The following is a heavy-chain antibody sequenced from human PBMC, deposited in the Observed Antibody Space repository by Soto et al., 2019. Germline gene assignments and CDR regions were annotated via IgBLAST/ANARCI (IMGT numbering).Heavy chain of an antibody. D-gene: IGHD2-15*01. J-gene: IGHJ4*02. CDR1: GFTFSNYA. CDR3: AKDAGSVCSGGSCYFQALDS. CDR2: ISVSGGST. Sequence: GGSLRLSCAAFGFTFSNYAMSWVRQAPGKGLEWVSGISVSGGSTYYADSVKGRFTISRDNSKNTLYVQMNSLRVDDTAVYYCAKDAGSVCSGGSCYFQALDSWGQGTLVTVSS. V-gene: IGHV3-23*01.